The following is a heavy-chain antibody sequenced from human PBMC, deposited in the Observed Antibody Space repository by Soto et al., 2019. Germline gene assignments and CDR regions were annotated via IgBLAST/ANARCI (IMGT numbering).Heavy chain of an antibody. Sequence: QVQLVESGGGVVQPGRSLRLSCAASGFTFSSYGMHWVRQAPGKGLEWVAVISYDGSNKYYADSVKGRFTISRDNSKNPLYLQMNSLRAEDTAVYYCAKVVGATRDAFDIWGQGTMVTVSS. CDR1: GFTFSSYG. J-gene: IGHJ3*02. D-gene: IGHD1-26*01. V-gene: IGHV3-30*18. CDR3: AKVVGATRDAFDI. CDR2: ISYDGSNK.